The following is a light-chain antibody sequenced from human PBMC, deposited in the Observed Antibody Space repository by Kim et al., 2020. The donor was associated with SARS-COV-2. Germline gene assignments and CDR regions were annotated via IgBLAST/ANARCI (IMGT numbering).Light chain of an antibody. Sequence: SATINCKSIQTLLYSSKNLNYLAWYQQKPGQSPKLLFSWASTRESGVPDRFSGSGSGTDFTLIISSLQAEDVAVYYCQQYFSIPYSFGQGTKLEIK. J-gene: IGKJ2*03. CDR2: WAS. V-gene: IGKV4-1*01. CDR1: QTLLYSSKNLNY. CDR3: QQYFSIPYS.